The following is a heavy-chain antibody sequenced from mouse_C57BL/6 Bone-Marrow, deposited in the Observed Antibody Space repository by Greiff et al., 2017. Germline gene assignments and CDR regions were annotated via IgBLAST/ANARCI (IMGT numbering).Heavy chain of an antibody. CDR2: IDPNSGGT. J-gene: IGHJ4*01. V-gene: IGHV1-72*01. CDR1: GYTFTSYW. CDR3: TRSGTAQATYAMDY. Sequence: QVQLQQPGAELVKPGASVKLSCKASGYTFTSYWMHWVKQRPGRGLEWIGRIDPNSGGTKYNEKFKSKATLTVDKPSSTAYMQLSSLTSEDSAVYYCTRSGTAQATYAMDYWGQGNSVTVSS. D-gene: IGHD3-2*02.